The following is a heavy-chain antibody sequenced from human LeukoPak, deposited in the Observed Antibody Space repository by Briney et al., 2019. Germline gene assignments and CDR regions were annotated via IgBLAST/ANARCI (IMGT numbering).Heavy chain of an antibody. CDR2: ISGGGITT. Sequence: GGSLRLSCAASGFTFSNYAMSWVRQAPGKGLEWVSTISGGGITTYYADSAKGRFTISRDNSKNTMFLQMNSLRADDTAVYYCPRQSYASGWNPFDYWGQGILVTASP. CDR1: GFTFSNYA. V-gene: IGHV3-23*01. J-gene: IGHJ4*02. D-gene: IGHD6-19*01. CDR3: PRQSYASGWNPFDY.